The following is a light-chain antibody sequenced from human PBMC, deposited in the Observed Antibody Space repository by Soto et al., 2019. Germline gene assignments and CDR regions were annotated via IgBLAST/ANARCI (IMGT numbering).Light chain of an antibody. V-gene: IGLV1-40*01. CDR3: QSYDRSLSGYV. J-gene: IGLJ1*01. CDR1: SSNIGAHYD. CDR2: GST. Sequence: QSVLTQPPSVSGAPGQRVTISCTGSSSNIGAHYDVHWYQHLPGTAPKVLIYGSTNRPSGVPDRFSGSKSGTSASLAITGLQAEDEAAYYCQSYDRSLSGYVFGTGTQLTVL.